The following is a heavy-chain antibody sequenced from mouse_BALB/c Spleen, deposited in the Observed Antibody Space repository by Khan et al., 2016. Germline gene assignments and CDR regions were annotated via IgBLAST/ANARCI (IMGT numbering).Heavy chain of an antibody. CDR3: NYGNYYYYAMDY. Sequence: VQLKQSGAELVRSGASVKLSCTASGFNIKDYYMHWVKQRPEQGLEWIGWIDPENGDTEYAPKFQGKATMTADTSSNTAYLQLSSLTSEDTAVYYCNYGNYYYYAMDYWGQGTSVTVSS. J-gene: IGHJ4*01. CDR1: GFNIKDYY. V-gene: IGHV14-4*02. CDR2: IDPENGDT. D-gene: IGHD2-1*01.